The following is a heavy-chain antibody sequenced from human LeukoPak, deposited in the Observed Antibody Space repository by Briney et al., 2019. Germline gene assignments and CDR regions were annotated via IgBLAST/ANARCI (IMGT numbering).Heavy chain of an antibody. V-gene: IGHV3-48*04. D-gene: IGHD3-3*01. CDR2: ISSSGSTI. CDR1: GFTFSSYS. Sequence: HAGGSLRLSCAASGFTFSSYSMNWVRQAPGKGLEWVSYISSSGSTIYYADSVKGRFTISRDNAKNSLYLQMNSLRAEDTTVYYCARDRRFLEWFPPGVVDNWGQGTLVTVSS. J-gene: IGHJ4*02. CDR3: ARDRRFLEWFPPGVVDN.